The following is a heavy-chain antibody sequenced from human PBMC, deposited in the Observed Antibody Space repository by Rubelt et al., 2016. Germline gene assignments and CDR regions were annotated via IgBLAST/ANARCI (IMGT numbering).Heavy chain of an antibody. CDR3: ARGRVSSGWYRDY. J-gene: IGHJ4*02. V-gene: IGHV4-34*01. CDR2: INHGGST. D-gene: IGHD6-19*01. CDR1: GRSFSGYY. Sequence: QVQLQQWGAGLLKPSETLSLTCAVYGRSFSGYYWSWIRQPPGKGLEWIGEINHGGSTNYNPSLKSRVTISVDTSKTQLSLKVSAVTAADTAVDYCARGRVSSGWYRDYWGQGTLVIVSS.